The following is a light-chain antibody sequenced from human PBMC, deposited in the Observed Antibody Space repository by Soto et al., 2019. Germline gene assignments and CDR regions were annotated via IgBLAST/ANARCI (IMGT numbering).Light chain of an antibody. Sequence: QSVLTQSPSASASLGASVKLTCTLSSGHSSYASAWHQQQPEKGPRYLMKLNSDGSHSKGDGIPDRFSGSSSGAERYLTISSLQSEDEADYYCQTWGTGLLVFGGGTNLTVL. V-gene: IGLV4-69*01. CDR2: LNSDGSH. CDR1: SGHSSYA. CDR3: QTWGTGLLV. J-gene: IGLJ3*02.